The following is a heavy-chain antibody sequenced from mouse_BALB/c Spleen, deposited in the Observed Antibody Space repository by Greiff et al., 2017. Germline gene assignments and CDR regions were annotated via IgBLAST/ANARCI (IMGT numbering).Heavy chain of an antibody. Sequence: QVQLKESGPGLVQPSQSLSITCTVSGFSLTSYGVHWVRQSPGKGLEWLGVIWSGGSTDYNAAFISRLSISKDNSKSQVFFKMNSLQANDTAIYYCARNDYLDYYAMDDWGQGTSVTVSS. J-gene: IGHJ4*01. V-gene: IGHV2-2*02. CDR3: ARNDYLDYYAMDD. D-gene: IGHD2-4*01. CDR2: IWSGGST. CDR1: GFSLTSYG.